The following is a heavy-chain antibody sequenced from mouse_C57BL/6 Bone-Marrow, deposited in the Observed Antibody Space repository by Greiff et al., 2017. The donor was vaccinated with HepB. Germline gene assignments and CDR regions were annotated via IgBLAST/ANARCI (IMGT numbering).Heavy chain of an antibody. Sequence: VKLQESGPGLVAPSQSLSITCTVSGFSLTSYGVDWVRQSPGKGLEWLGVIWGVGSTNYNSALKSRLSISKDNSKSQVFLKMNSLQTDDTAMYYCASNGYDGPWFAYWGQGTLVTVSA. CDR3: ASNGYDGPWFAY. V-gene: IGHV2-6*01. J-gene: IGHJ3*01. CDR2: IWGVGST. D-gene: IGHD2-2*01. CDR1: GFSLTSYG.